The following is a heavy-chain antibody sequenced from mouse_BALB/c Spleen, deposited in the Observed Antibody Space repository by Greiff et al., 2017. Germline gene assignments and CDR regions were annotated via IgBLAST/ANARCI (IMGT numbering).Heavy chain of an antibody. CDR2: IDPANGNT. Sequence: VQLKESGAELVKPGASVKLSCTASGFNIKDTYMHWVKQRPEQGLEWIGRIDPANGNTKYDPKFQGKATITADTSSNTAYLQLSSLTSEDTAVYYCARYYYGSSYGYFDVWGAGTTVTVSS. CDR1: GFNIKDTY. J-gene: IGHJ1*01. CDR3: ARYYYGSSYGYFDV. D-gene: IGHD1-1*01. V-gene: IGHV14-3*02.